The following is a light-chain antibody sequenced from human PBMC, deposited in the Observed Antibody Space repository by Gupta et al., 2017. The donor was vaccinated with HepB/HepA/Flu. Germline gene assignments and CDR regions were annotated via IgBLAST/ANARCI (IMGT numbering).Light chain of an antibody. CDR1: SPNIGSDN. CDR3: VGWDDSLSGYV. Sequence: QPVLTEPPAATGSPGQAVTISCFGSSPNIGSDNAYWYQQLPGTAPKLLIYNDNQRPSGVPDRFSGSKSGTTASLAISGLRSEDEADYYCVGWDDSLSGYVFGAGTKVTVL. J-gene: IGLJ1*01. V-gene: IGLV1-47*02. CDR2: NDN.